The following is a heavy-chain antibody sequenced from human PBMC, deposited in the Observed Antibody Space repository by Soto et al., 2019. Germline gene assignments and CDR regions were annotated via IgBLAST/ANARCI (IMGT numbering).Heavy chain of an antibody. V-gene: IGHV3-30-3*01. J-gene: IGHJ3*02. D-gene: IGHD5-12*01. CDR1: GFTFSSYA. Sequence: GGSLRLSCAASGFTFSSYAMHWVRQAPGKGLEWVAVISYDGSNKYYADSVKGRFTISRDNSKNTLYLQMNSLRAEDTAVYYCARDGGYRAVAEHDAFDIWGQGTMVTVSS. CDR2: ISYDGSNK. CDR3: ARDGGYRAVAEHDAFDI.